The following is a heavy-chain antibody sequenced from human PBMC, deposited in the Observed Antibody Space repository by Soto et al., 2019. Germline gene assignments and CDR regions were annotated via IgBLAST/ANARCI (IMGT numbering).Heavy chain of an antibody. J-gene: IGHJ6*02. CDR3: ARERAAVGTHYYHGMDV. V-gene: IGHV1-18*01. D-gene: IGHD6-13*01. CDR1: GYTVTSYA. Sequence: ASVKVSCKASGYTVTSYAISWVRQAPGQGLEWKGWISPYNGETNYAQKVKGTVTMTTDTSTSTAYMEVRSLRSDDTAVYYCARERAAVGTHYYHGMDVWGPGNKVTVSS. CDR2: ISPYNGET.